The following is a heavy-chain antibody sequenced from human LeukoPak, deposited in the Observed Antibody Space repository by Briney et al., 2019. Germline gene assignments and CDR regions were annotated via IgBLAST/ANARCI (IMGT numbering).Heavy chain of an antibody. CDR3: ARDGGLDSSGYYFDY. D-gene: IGHD3-22*01. V-gene: IGHV4-34*01. CDR1: GGSFSGYY. CDR2: INHSGST. J-gene: IGHJ4*02. Sequence: SETLSLTCAVYGGSFSGYYWSWIRQPPGKGLEWVGEINHSGSTNYNPSLKSRVTISVDTSKNQFSLKLRSVTAADTAVYYCARDGGLDSSGYYFDYWGRGTLVTVSS.